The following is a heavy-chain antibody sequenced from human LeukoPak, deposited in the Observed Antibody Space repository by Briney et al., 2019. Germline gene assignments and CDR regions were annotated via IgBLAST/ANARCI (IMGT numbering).Heavy chain of an antibody. J-gene: IGHJ3*02. CDR3: ARDESLGDLWSGYFDALDI. CDR2: ISSSSYI. D-gene: IGHD3-3*01. V-gene: IGHV3-21*01. Sequence: PGGSLRLSCAASGFTFSNYSMNWVRQAPGKGLEWVSSISSSSYIYYADSVKGRFTISRDNAKNSLYLQMNSLRAEDTAVCYCARDESLGDLWSGYFDALDIWGQGTMVTVSS. CDR1: GFTFSNYS.